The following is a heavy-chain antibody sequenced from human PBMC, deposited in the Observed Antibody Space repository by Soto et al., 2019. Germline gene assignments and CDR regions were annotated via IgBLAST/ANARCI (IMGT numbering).Heavy chain of an antibody. CDR2: IKSKTDGGTT. D-gene: IGHD3-10*01. CDR3: ARDRDDYGSGNYYNRIDF. CDR1: GFTFTNAW. V-gene: IGHV3-15*01. Sequence: GGSLRLSCAASGFTFTNAWMNWVRQAPGKGLEWFGRIKSKTDGGTTDYAAPVKDRFSISRDDSKSTLFLQMSSLKAEDTAVYYCARDRDDYGSGNYYNRIDFWGQGTLVTVSS. J-gene: IGHJ4*02.